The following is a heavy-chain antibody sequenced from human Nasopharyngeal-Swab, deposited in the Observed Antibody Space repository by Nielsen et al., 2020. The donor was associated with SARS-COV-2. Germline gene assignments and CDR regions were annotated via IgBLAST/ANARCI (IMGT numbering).Heavy chain of an antibody. D-gene: IGHD6-13*01. CDR3: ARNPRSVQYTSTWYGEFDY. Sequence: WIRQPPGKGLEWIGTIYYSGSAYYNPSLKSRVAISVDTSKNQIFLNLSSVTAADSVVYYCARNPRSVQYTSTWYGEFDYWGQGTLVTVS. V-gene: IGHV4-39*01. J-gene: IGHJ4*02. CDR2: IYYSGSA.